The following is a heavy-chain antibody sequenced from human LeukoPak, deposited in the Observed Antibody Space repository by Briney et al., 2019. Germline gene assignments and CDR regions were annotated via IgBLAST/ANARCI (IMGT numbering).Heavy chain of an antibody. V-gene: IGHV4-59*12. J-gene: IGHJ4*02. CDR2: IYYSGST. CDR3: ARFGSGWYYFDY. CDR1: GGSISSYY. Sequence: SETLSLTCTVSGGSISSYYWSWIRQPPGKGLEWIGYIYYSGSTNYNPSLKSRVTISVDTSKNQFSLKLSSVTAADTAVYYCARFGSGWYYFDYWGQGTLVTASS. D-gene: IGHD6-19*01.